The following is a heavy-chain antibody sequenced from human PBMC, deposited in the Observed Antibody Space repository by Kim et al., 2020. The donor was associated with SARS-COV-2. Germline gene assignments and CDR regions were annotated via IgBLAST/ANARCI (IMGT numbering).Heavy chain of an antibody. CDR2: GYYSGST. CDR1: GGSITTYY. Sequence: SETLSLTCSVSGGSITTYYWSWIRQPPGKGLEWIGYGYYSGSTKYNPSLKSRVTISVDTSKNKFSLKLTSVPAADTAVYYCARGAFSSGWEGALDIWGQGTMVTVSS. V-gene: IGHV4-59*01. CDR3: ARGAFSSGWEGALDI. J-gene: IGHJ3*02. D-gene: IGHD6-19*01.